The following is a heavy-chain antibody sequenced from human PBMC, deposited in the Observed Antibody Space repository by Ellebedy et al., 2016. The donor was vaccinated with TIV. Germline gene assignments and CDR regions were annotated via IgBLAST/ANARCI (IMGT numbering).Heavy chain of an antibody. J-gene: IGHJ3*02. V-gene: IGHV3-11*01. CDR1: GFTFTPSH. Sequence: PGGSLRLSCAASGFTFTPSHIPWISQAPAKRLAWVSYTTSSGSILYYADSVKCRFTISRDNAKNSLYMQMNSLRAEDTAVYYCARPLRYYESRATSDAFDIWGQGTMVTVSS. D-gene: IGHD3-22*01. CDR3: ARPLRYYESRATSDAFDI. CDR2: TTSSGSIL.